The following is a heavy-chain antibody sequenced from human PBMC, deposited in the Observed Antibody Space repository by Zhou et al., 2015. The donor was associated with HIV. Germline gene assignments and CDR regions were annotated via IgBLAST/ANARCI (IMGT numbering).Heavy chain of an antibody. J-gene: IGHJ6*02. CDR3: AKDVSTGYQYGLDV. D-gene: IGHD2-2*01. Sequence: EVQLVESGGGLVQPGRSLRLSCGASGFTFHDHAMHWVRQAPGRGLEWVSGISWNGGRTGYADSVKGRFTISRDDAKNSLYLQMNSLRPGDTALYYCAKDVSTGYQYGLDVWGQGTTVTVSS. CDR1: GFTFHDHA. CDR2: ISWNGGRT. V-gene: IGHV3-9*01.